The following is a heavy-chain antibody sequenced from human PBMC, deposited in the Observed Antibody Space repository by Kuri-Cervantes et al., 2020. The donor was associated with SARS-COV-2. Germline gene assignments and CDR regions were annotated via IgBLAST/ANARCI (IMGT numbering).Heavy chain of an antibody. CDR1: GFTFSSYS. V-gene: IGHV3-21*01. CDR3: ARDRGYCSSTSCYTTPEY. CDR2: ISSSSSYI. D-gene: IGHD2-2*02. J-gene: IGHJ4*02. Sequence: GESLKISCAASGFTFSSYSMNWVRQAPGKGLEWVSSISSSSSYIYYAESVKGRFTIYRDNAKNSLYLKMNILSAEDTAVYYCARDRGYCSSTSCYTTPEYWGQGTLVTVSS.